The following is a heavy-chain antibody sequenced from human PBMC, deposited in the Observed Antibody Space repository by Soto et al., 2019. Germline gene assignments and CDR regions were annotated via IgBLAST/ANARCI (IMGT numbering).Heavy chain of an antibody. V-gene: IGHV3-23*02. Sequence: PGGSLSLSCAASGFTFSSYAMSWVRQAPGKGLERVSAISGSGSTNYNPSLKSRVTFSVETSKTLFSLKINSVPAADTAVYYCARWNYGNFDYWGQGTLVTVSS. CDR3: ARWNYGNFDY. CDR1: GFTFSSYA. D-gene: IGHD1-7*01. J-gene: IGHJ4*02. CDR2: ISGSGST.